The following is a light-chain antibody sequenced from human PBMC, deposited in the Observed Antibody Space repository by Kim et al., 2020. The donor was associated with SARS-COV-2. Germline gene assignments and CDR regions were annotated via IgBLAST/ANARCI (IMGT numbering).Light chain of an antibody. CDR2: PAS. V-gene: IGKV1-39*01. CDR3: QQSYSAPI. CDR1: LTMNDY. J-gene: IGKJ5*01. Sequence: GDRFTIICRTSLTMNDYLNWYQQTPGRAPKLLIYPASTLQDGVPPRFNGSRPGADYTLTISSLQPEDFATYYCQQSYSAPIFGQGTRLEIK.